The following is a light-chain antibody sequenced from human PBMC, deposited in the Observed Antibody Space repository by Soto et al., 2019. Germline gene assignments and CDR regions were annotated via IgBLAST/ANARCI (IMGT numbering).Light chain of an antibody. CDR3: QQYAGSPRT. CDR2: GAS. J-gene: IGKJ1*01. Sequence: EIVMTQSPATLSVSPGERATLSCRASQSVSSNLAWYQQKPGQAPRLLIYGASTRATGIPARFSGSGSGTEFTLTINRVEPEDFAVYFCQQYAGSPRTFGQGTKVEIK. V-gene: IGKV3-15*01. CDR1: QSVSSN.